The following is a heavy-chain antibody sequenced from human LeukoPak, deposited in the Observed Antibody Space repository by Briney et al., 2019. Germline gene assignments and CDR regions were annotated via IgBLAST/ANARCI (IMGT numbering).Heavy chain of an antibody. V-gene: IGHV3-9*01. D-gene: IGHD2-2*02. CDR2: ISWNSGSI. CDR3: AKDRCSSTSCYIFDY. J-gene: IGHJ4*02. Sequence: GGSLRLSCAASGFTFDDYAMHWVRQAPGKGLEWVSGISWNSGSIGYADSVKGRFTISRDNAKNSLYLQMNSLRAEDTAVYYCAKDRCSSTSCYIFDYWGQGTLVTVSS. CDR1: GFTFDDYA.